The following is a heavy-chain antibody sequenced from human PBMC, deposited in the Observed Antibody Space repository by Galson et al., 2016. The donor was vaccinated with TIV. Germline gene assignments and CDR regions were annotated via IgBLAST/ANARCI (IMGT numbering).Heavy chain of an antibody. CDR2: IYHSEEHGGSS. CDR1: GSSISSGYY. CDR3: ARGLLTSRAFDI. Sequence: LSLTCTLSGSSISSGYYWGWIRQPPGKGLEWIASIYHSEEHGGSSYSNPSLKSRVAISVDTSENQFSLKLSSVTAADTAVYYCARGLLTSRAFDIWGQGTMVTVSS. V-gene: IGHV4-38-2*02. J-gene: IGHJ3*02. D-gene: IGHD3-9*01.